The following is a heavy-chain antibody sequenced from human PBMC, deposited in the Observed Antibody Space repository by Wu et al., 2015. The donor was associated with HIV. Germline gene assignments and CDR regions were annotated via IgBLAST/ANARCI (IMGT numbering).Heavy chain of an antibody. CDR2: IIPFLGIA. CDR3: ATTNRDQLLSHGRTTGGLLAFDI. CDR1: GGTFSRNA. Sequence: QVQLVQSGAEVKKPGSSVKVSCKGSGGTFSRNAISWVRQAPGQGLEWMGGIIPFLGIANYAQNFQGRVTITVDDSTSTAYMQLNSLRSEDTAVFYCATTNRDQLLSHGRTTGGLLAFDIWGQGTVVTVSS. J-gene: IGHJ3*02. V-gene: IGHV1-69*04. D-gene: IGHD2-2*01.